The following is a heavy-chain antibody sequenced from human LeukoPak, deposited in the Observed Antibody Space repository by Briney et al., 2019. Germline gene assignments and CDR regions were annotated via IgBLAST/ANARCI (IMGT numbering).Heavy chain of an antibody. Sequence: GGSLRLSCAASGFTVSSYYMSWVRQAPGKGLEWVSIIYGGGSTSYADSVKGRFTISRDTSKNTLYLQMNSLRAEDTASYYCARARSWPGHAFDVWGQGTMVTVSS. CDR3: ARARSWPGHAFDV. CDR2: IYGGGST. J-gene: IGHJ3*01. D-gene: IGHD5-24*01. CDR1: GFTVSSYY. V-gene: IGHV3-53*01.